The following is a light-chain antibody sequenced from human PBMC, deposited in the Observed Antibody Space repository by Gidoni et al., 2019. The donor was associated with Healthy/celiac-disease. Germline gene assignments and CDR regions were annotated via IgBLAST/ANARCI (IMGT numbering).Light chain of an antibody. CDR2: KAA. CDR3: QQYNSYKA. V-gene: IGKV1-5*03. Sequence: DIQMTQSPSTLSASVGDRVTITCRASQRISSWLAWYRQKPGKAPKLLIYKAASLESGVPSRFSGSGSGTEFTLTISSLQPDDFATYYCQQYNSYKAFXQXTKVXIK. CDR1: QRISSW. J-gene: IGKJ1*01.